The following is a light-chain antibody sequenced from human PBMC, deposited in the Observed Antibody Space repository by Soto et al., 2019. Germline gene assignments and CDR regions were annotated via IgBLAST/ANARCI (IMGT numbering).Light chain of an antibody. CDR3: SSYTSGTSYV. V-gene: IGLV2-14*01. CDR1: SSDVGGYNF. CDR2: EVS. Sequence: QSALTQPASVSGSPGQSITISCTGTSSDVGGYNFVSWYQQHPGKAPKLMISEVSNRPSGVSNRFSGSKSGNTASLTISGLQADDEADYYCSSYTSGTSYVFGTGTKVTVL. J-gene: IGLJ1*01.